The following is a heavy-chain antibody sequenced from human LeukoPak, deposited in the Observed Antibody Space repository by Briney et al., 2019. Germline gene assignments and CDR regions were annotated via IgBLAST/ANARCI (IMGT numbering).Heavy chain of an antibody. D-gene: IGHD6-19*01. CDR3: ARDYRLGSGWMGVSGY. Sequence: PGGSLRLSCAASGFTFSSYSMNWVRQAPGKGLEWVSSISSSSSYIYYADSVKGRFTISRDNAKNSLYLQMNSLRAEDTAVYYCARDYRLGSGWMGVSGYWGQGTLVTVSS. V-gene: IGHV3-21*01. CDR2: ISSSSSYI. J-gene: IGHJ4*02. CDR1: GFTFSSYS.